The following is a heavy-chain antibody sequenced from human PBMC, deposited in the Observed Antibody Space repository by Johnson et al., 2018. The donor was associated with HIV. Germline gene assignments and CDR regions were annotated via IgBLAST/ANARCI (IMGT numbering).Heavy chain of an antibody. CDR1: GFTFGRYW. CDR2: INADGRST. Sequence: VQVVESGGGLVQPGGSLRLSCAASGFTFGRYWMHWVRQAPGKGLVWVSRINADGRSTTYADSVKGRFTISRDNAQNTLYLQMNSLRAEDTAVCYCASPQAGDYPQDDAFHIWGQGTVVTVSS. V-gene: IGHV3-74*01. J-gene: IGHJ3*02. CDR3: ASPQAGDYPQDDAFHI. D-gene: IGHD4-17*01.